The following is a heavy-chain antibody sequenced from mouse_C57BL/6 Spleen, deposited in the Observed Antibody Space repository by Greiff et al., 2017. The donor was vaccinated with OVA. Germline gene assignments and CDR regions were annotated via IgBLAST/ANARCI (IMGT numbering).Heavy chain of an antibody. J-gene: IGHJ2*01. Sequence: EVKLMESGEGLVKPGGSLKLSCAASGFTFSSYAMSWVRQTPEKRLEWVAYISSGGDYIYYADTVKGRFTISRDNARNTLYLQMSSLKSEDTAMYYCTRERGGGYFDYWGQGTTLTVSS. CDR3: TRERGGGYFDY. CDR1: GFTFSSYA. V-gene: IGHV5-9-1*02. CDR2: ISSGGDYI.